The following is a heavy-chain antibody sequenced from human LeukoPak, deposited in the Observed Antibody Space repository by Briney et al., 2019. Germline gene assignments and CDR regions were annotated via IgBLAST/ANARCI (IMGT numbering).Heavy chain of an antibody. CDR3: ARAFGEPRGPYYYYYGMDV. CDR2: IYPGDSDT. Sequence: GESLKISCKGSGYSFTSYWIGWVRQMPGKGLEWMGIIYPGDSDTRYSPSFQGQVTISADKSISTAYLQWSSLKASYTAMYYCARAFGEPRGPYYYYYGMDVWGQGTTVTVSS. D-gene: IGHD3-10*01. V-gene: IGHV5-51*01. CDR1: GYSFTSYW. J-gene: IGHJ6*02.